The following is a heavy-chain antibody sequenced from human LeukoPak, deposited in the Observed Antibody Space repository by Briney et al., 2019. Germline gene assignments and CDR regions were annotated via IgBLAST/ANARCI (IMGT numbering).Heavy chain of an antibody. D-gene: IGHD3-3*01. CDR3: ARARVNYDFWSGYPTFDY. Sequence: SQTLSLTCAISGDSVSSNSAAWNWIRQSPSRVLEWLGRTYYRSKWYNDYAVSVKSRITINPDTSKNQFSLQLNSVTPEDTAVYYCARARVNYDFWSGYPTFDYWGQGTLVTVSS. CDR1: GDSVSSNSAA. J-gene: IGHJ4*02. CDR2: TYYRSKWYN. V-gene: IGHV6-1*01.